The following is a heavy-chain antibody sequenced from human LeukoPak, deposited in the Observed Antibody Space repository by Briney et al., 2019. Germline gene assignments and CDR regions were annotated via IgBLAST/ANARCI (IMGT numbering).Heavy chain of an antibody. J-gene: IGHJ4*02. CDR2: VSFSGSA. D-gene: IGHD3-22*01. Sequence: SETLSLTRAVSSASVTSHHWAWIRQPAGKGLEWVGRVSFSGSANYNTSLRSRVAISLDESKNELSLTLKSVSAADTAVYYCARDESSRDDSGGYHYWGRGVLVTVSS. V-gene: IGHV4-4*07. CDR3: ARDESSRDDSGGYHY. CDR1: SASVTSHH.